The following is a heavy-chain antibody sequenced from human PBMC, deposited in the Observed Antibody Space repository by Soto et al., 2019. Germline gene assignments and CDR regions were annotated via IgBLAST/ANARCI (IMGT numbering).Heavy chain of an antibody. Sequence: EVQLVESGGGLVQWGGSLRLSCAASGFTFSSYWMHWVRQAPGKGLVWVSRISTDGSSTNDADSVRGRFTISRDNAKNMLYLQINSLRAEDTATYYCVRGGSGYYGLDNWGQGTLVTVSS. D-gene: IGHD3-3*01. CDR2: ISTDGSST. V-gene: IGHV3-74*01. J-gene: IGHJ4*02. CDR3: VRGGSGYYGLDN. CDR1: GFTFSSYW.